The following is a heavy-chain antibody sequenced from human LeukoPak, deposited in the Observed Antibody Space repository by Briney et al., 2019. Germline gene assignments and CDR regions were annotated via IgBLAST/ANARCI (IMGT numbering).Heavy chain of an antibody. Sequence: GGSLRLSCAASGFTVSSNYMSWVRQAPGKGLEGVSVIYSGGSTYYADSVKGRFTISRDNSKNTLYLQMGSLRAEDMAVYYCARGLGYDFWSGYPLDYWGQGTLVTVSS. J-gene: IGHJ4*02. D-gene: IGHD3-3*01. V-gene: IGHV3-66*01. CDR3: ARGLGYDFWSGYPLDY. CDR1: GFTVSSNY. CDR2: IYSGGST.